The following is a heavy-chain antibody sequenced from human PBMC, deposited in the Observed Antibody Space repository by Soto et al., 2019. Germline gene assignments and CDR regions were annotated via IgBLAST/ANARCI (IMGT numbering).Heavy chain of an antibody. Sequence: EVQLLESGGGLVQPGGSLRLSCAASGFTFSSYDMHWVRQATGKGLEWVSAIGTAGDTYYPGSVKGRFNISRENAKNSLSLQMNSLRAGDTAVYYCARGPYGSGSPIAPYYFDYWGQGTLVTVSS. CDR1: GFTFSSYD. CDR3: ARGPYGSGSPIAPYYFDY. J-gene: IGHJ4*02. V-gene: IGHV3-13*01. CDR2: IGTAGDT. D-gene: IGHD3-10*01.